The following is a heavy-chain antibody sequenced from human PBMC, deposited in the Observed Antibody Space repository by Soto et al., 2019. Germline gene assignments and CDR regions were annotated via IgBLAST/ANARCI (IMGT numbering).Heavy chain of an antibody. Sequence: GGSLRLSCAASGFTFSSYWMHWVRQAPGKGLVWVSRINSDGSSTNYADSVKGRFTISRDNAKNTLFLQMNSLRVEDTAIYYCARDRADYNFWSGYFNYFDYWGQGTLVTVSS. CDR1: GFTFSSYW. V-gene: IGHV3-74*01. CDR3: ARDRADYNFWSGYFNYFDY. CDR2: INSDGSST. D-gene: IGHD3-3*01. J-gene: IGHJ4*02.